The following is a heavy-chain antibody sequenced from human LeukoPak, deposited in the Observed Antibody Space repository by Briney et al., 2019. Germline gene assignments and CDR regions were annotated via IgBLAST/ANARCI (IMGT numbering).Heavy chain of an antibody. J-gene: IGHJ6*03. CDR3: ARQDYDFWSGWDYYYMDV. V-gene: IGHV1-2*02. CDR2: INPNSGGT. CDR1: GYTFTGYY. Sequence: ASVKDSCKSSGYTFTGYYMHWVRPALGQGRGWVGWINPNSGGTNYAQKFQGRVTMTRDTSISTAYMELSRLRSDDTAVYYCARQDYDFWSGWDYYYMDVWGKGTTVTVSS. D-gene: IGHD3-3*01.